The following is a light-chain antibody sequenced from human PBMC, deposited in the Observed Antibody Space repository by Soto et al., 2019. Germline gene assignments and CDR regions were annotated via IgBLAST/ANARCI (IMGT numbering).Light chain of an antibody. CDR3: QQYGSSPYT. CDR1: QSVRNSY. V-gene: IGKV3-20*01. CDR2: GAS. J-gene: IGKJ2*01. Sequence: EILLTQSPGTLSLSPGERATLSCRASQSVRNSYLAWYQQKPGQAPRLLIYGASGRATGIPDRFSGSGSGTDFTLTISSLEPADFAVYYCQQYGSSPYTFGQGTKLEI.